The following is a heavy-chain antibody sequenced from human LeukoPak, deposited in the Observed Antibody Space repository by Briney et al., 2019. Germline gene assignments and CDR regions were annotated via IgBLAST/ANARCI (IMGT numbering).Heavy chain of an antibody. Sequence: SETLSLTCTVSGVSVSTYYWSWIRQPAGKGLEFIGRFFTSGTSGTTNYNPSLKSRVTMSLDTSKNQFSLKLISVTAADTAVYYCARDLGGYSDGSYYYYMDVWGKGTTVAVSS. CDR3: ARDLGGYSDGSYYYYMDV. J-gene: IGHJ6*03. V-gene: IGHV4-4*07. D-gene: IGHD5-18*01. CDR1: GVSVSTYY. CDR2: FFTSGTSGTT.